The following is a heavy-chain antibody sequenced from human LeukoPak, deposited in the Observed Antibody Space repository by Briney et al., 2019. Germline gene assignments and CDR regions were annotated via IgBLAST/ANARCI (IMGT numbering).Heavy chain of an antibody. V-gene: IGHV3-73*01. Sequence: LACGAAALTFSSVTIHGVPQVSGKRLEWIGRIRTKPNTYATAYAASVKGRFTISRDDSKNTAYLQMNSLKTDDTAIYYCTRHTERNSDWGQGTLVTVSS. D-gene: IGHD2/OR15-2a*01. CDR1: ALTFSSVT. CDR2: IRTKPNTYAT. CDR3: TRHTERNSD. J-gene: IGHJ4*02.